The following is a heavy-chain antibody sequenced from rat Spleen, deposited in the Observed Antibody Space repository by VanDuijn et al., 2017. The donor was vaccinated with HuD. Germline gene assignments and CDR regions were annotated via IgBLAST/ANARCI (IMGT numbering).Heavy chain of an antibody. CDR2: ISYDGTST. Sequence: EVQLVESGGGLVQPGRSLKLSCAASGFIFSRSAMAWVRQAPTKGLEWVATISYDGTSTYYRDSVKCRFTISRDNAKSTLYLQIDSLRSEDTATYYCARHNNYGIGFDYWGQGVMVTVSS. D-gene: IGHD1-10*01. CDR1: GFIFSRSA. V-gene: IGHV5-29*01. J-gene: IGHJ2*01. CDR3: ARHNNYGIGFDY.